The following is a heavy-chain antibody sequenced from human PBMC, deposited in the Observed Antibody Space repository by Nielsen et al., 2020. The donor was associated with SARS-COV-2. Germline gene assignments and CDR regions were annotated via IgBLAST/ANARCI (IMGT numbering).Heavy chain of an antibody. J-gene: IGHJ6*02. CDR2: IKEDGSEK. CDR3: ARDSVAATGQIYFYGFDV. D-gene: IGHD1-26*01. Sequence: GGSLRLSCAASGFTLSSYWMSWVRQAPGKGLEWVANIKEDGSEKYYVDSVKGRFSISRDNAKNSLYLQMNSLRVEDTAVYYCARDSVAATGQIYFYGFDVWGQGTTVTVSS. CDR1: GFTLSSYW. V-gene: IGHV3-7*03.